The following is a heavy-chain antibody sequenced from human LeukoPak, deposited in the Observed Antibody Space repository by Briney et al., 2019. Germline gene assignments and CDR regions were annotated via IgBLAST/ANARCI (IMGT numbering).Heavy chain of an antibody. CDR2: ISSSSSTI. CDR1: GFTLSTYA. CDR3: ARDGITVVTAD. J-gene: IGHJ4*02. D-gene: IGHD4-23*01. Sequence: GGSLRLSCADSGFTLSTYAMNWVRQAPGKGLEWVSYISSSSSTIYYADSVKGRFTISRDNAKNSLYLQMNSLRAEDTAVYYCARDGITVVTADWGQGTLVTVSS. V-gene: IGHV3-48*04.